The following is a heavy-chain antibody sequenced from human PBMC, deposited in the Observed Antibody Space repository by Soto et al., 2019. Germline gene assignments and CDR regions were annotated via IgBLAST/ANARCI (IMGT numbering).Heavy chain of an antibody. CDR1: GFTFSSYE. CDR2: ISSSGSTI. CDR3: ARVGRGSYSYGMDV. J-gene: IGHJ6*02. D-gene: IGHD3-16*01. V-gene: IGHV3-48*03. Sequence: HPGGSLRLSCAASGFTFSSYEMNWVRQAPGKGLEWVSYISSSGSTIYYADSVKGRFTISRDNAKNSLYLQMNSLRAEDTAVYYCARVGRGSYSYGMDVWGQGTTVTVSS.